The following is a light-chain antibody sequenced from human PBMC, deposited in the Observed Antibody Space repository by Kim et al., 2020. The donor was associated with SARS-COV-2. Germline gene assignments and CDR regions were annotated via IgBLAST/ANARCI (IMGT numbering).Light chain of an antibody. Sequence: DIQMTQSPSSLSASVGDRVTMTCRATQNIKTYLNWYQHKPGQAPEVLIYAASTLQSGVPSRFSGSGTGTDFTLTISGLQPEDFVTYFCQQSHSTPLTFGQGTKLEIK. CDR3: QQSHSTPLT. J-gene: IGKJ2*01. V-gene: IGKV1-39*01. CDR1: QNIKTY. CDR2: AAS.